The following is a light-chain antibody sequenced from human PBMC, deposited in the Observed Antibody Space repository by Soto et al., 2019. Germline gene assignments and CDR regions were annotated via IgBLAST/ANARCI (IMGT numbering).Light chain of an antibody. CDR2: GAS. CDR1: QSVSSS. Sequence: EILITQSPATLSVSPGERATLSCRTSQSVSSSLAWYQQKPGQAPSILIYGASTRDTGIPARFSGSGSGTEFTLTISRLQSEDCAVYYCQQHFNGPITFGQGTRLEIK. J-gene: IGKJ5*01. V-gene: IGKV3-15*01. CDR3: QQHFNGPIT.